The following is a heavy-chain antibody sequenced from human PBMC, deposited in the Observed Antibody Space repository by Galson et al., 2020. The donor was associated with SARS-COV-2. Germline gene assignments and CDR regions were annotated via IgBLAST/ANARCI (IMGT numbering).Heavy chain of an antibody. D-gene: IGHD3-16*02. CDR2: IYHSGST. V-gene: IGHV4-38-2*01. Sequence: SETLSLTCAVSGYSISSGYYWGWIRQPPGKGLEWIGSIYHSGSTYYNPSLKSRVTISVDTSKNQFSLKLSSVTAADTAVYYCARHASMYDYIWGSYHPFDYWGQGTLVTVSS. J-gene: IGHJ4*02. CDR1: GYSISSGYY. CDR3: ARHASMYDYIWGSYHPFDY.